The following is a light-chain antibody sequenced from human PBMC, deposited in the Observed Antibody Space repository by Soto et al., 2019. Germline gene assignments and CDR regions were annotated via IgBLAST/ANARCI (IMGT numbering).Light chain of an antibody. CDR3: QQYGSSPYT. Sequence: EIVLTQSPGTLSMSPGEGATLSCRASQSVSSSYLAWYQQKPGQPPRLLIYDASSRATGIPDRFSGSGSETDFILTISRLEPEDFAVYHCQQYGSSPYTFGQGTKLEIK. CDR2: DAS. V-gene: IGKV3-20*01. CDR1: QSVSSSY. J-gene: IGKJ2*01.